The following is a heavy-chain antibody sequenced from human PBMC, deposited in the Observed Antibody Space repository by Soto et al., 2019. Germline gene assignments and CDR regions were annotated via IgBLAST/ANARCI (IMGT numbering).Heavy chain of an antibody. V-gene: IGHV4-30-4*01. CDR3: AREGINWNPYEPRFDP. J-gene: IGHJ5*02. D-gene: IGHD1-1*01. CDR1: GGSISSGDYY. Sequence: QVQLQESGPGLVKPSQTLSLTCTVSGGSISSGDYYWSLIRQPPGKGLEWIGYIYYSGSTYYNPSPKSRVTISVDTSKNQFSLKLSSVTAADTAVYYCAREGINWNPYEPRFDPWGQGTLVTVSS. CDR2: IYYSGST.